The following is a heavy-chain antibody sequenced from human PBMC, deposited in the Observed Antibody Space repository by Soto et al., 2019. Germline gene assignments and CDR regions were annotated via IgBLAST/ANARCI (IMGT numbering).Heavy chain of an antibody. D-gene: IGHD3-22*01. V-gene: IGHV3-23*01. CDR3: AKSRYSDSSGDFYDF. Sequence: EVQLLESCGGLVQPGGSLRLACAASGFTFSNYAMSWVRQAPGKGLEWVSGIGGRATSAYYADSVEGRFAISRDNSYNTLCLQLNSLRAEDTAVYYCAKSRYSDSSGDFYDFWGQGTLVSVSS. J-gene: IGHJ4*02. CDR2: IGGRATSA. CDR1: GFTFSNYA.